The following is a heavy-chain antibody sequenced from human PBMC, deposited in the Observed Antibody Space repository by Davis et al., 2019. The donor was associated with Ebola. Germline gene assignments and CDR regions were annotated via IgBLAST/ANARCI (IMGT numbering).Heavy chain of an antibody. Sequence: PGGSLRLSCAASGFTFSSYAMHWVRQAPGKGLEWVAVISYDGSNKYYADSVKGRFTISRDNSKNTLYLQMNSLRAEDTAVYYCARVNYYGSGPRREEGGDYWGQGTLVTVSS. V-gene: IGHV3-30-3*01. J-gene: IGHJ4*02. CDR3: ARVNYYGSGPRREEGGDY. D-gene: IGHD3-10*01. CDR1: GFTFSSYA. CDR2: ISYDGSNK.